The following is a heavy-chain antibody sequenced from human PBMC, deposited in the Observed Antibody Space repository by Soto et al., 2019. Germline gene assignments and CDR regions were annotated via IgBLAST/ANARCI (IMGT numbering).Heavy chain of an antibody. CDR1: GYSFTSYW. CDR2: IDPSDSYT. V-gene: IGHV5-10-1*01. J-gene: IGHJ5*02. D-gene: IGHD6-19*01. CDR3: ARRGSYSSGWYEPGGGANWFDP. Sequence: PGESLKISCKGTGYSFTSYWISWVRQMPGKGLEWMGRIDPSDSYTNYSPSFQGHVTISADKSISTAYLQWSSLKASDTAMYYCARRGSYSSGWYEPGGGANWFDPWGQGTLVTVSS.